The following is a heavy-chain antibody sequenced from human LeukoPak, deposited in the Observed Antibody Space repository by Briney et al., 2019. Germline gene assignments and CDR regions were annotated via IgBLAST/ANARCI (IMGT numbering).Heavy chain of an antibody. D-gene: IGHD1-14*01. V-gene: IGHV1-46*01. Sequence: VASVTVSCKASGYTFTIHWVRQAPGQGLEWMGIINPSGGSTSYAQKFQGRVTMTRDTSTSTVYMELSSLRSEDTAVYYCARSSGRSPNREYMDVWGKGTTVTVSS. J-gene: IGHJ6*03. CDR2: INPSGGST. CDR1: GYTFT. CDR3: ARSSGRSPNREYMDV.